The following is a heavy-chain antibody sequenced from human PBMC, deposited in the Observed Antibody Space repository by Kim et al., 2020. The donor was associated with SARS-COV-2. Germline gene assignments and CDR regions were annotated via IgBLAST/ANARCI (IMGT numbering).Heavy chain of an antibody. J-gene: IGHJ4*02. Sequence: YYTGGNNSKPSLKIRATRSVDTSKNQFSLKLSSVTAADTAVYYCAGGFDYWGQGTLVTVSS. V-gene: IGHV4-59*09. CDR2: YYTGGN. CDR3: AGGFDY.